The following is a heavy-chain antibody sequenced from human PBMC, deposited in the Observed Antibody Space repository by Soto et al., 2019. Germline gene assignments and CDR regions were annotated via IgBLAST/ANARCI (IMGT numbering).Heavy chain of an antibody. CDR2: IWYDGSNK. D-gene: IGHD6-19*01. CDR1: GFTVSSYS. V-gene: IGHV3-33*01. Sequence: QLQLVESGGGVVQHGRSLRLSCAASGFTVSSYSMHWVRQAPGKGLEWVAVIWYDGSNKYYADSVKGRFTISRDNSKNTLYLQMNSLRAEDTAVYYCARGSIAVAGYYFDYWGQGTLVTVSS. J-gene: IGHJ4*02. CDR3: ARGSIAVAGYYFDY.